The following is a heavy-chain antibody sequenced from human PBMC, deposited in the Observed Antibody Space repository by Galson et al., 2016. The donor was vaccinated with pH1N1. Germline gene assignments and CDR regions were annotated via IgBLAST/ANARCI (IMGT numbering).Heavy chain of an antibody. V-gene: IGHV3-30-3*01. J-gene: IGHJ6*02. CDR3: ARETPYSSGWGYYYGMDV. CDR2: TSYDGSNK. CDR1: GSTFSSYA. D-gene: IGHD6-19*01. Sequence: LILSCAASGSTFSSYAMHWVRQAPGKGLEWVALTSYDGSNKYYADSVKGRFTISRDNSKNTLYLEMNSLRAEDTAVYYCARETPYSSGWGYYYGMDVWGQGTTVTGSS.